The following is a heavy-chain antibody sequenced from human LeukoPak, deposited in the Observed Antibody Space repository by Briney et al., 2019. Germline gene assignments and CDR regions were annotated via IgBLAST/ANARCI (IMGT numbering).Heavy chain of an antibody. CDR1: GYSFTSYW. CDR3: ARLWGDTYSSSLFDY. CDR2: IYPGDSDT. Sequence: GESLQISCKGSGYSFTSYWIGWVRQMPGKGLEWMGIIYPGDSDTRYSPSFQGQVTISADKSISTAYLQWSSLKASDTAMYYCARLWGDTYSSSLFDYWGQGTLVTVSS. D-gene: IGHD4-11*01. V-gene: IGHV5-51*01. J-gene: IGHJ4*02.